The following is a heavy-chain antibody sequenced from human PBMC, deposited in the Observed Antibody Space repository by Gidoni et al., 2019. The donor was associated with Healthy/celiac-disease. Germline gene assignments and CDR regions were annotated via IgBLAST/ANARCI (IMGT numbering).Heavy chain of an antibody. D-gene: IGHD3-22*01. Sequence: QVTLRESGPALVKPTQTLTLTCTFSGFSLSTSGLCVSWIRQPPGKALEWLALIDWDDDKYYSTSLKTRLTISKDTSKNQEVLTMTNMDPVDTATYYCARTRYDSSGYYGGVGYYFDYWGQGTLVTVSS. CDR3: ARTRYDSSGYYGGVGYYFDY. CDR1: GFSLSTSGLC. CDR2: IDWDDDK. J-gene: IGHJ4*02. V-gene: IGHV2-70*01.